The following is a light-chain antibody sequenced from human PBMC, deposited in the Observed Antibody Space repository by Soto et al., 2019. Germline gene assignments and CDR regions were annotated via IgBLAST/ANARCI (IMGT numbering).Light chain of an antibody. CDR1: QSLSSN. CDR2: GAS. J-gene: IGKJ1*01. CDR3: QQYSIWRT. Sequence: EIVMTQSPATLSVSPGERATLSCRASQSLSSNLAWYQQKPGQAPRLLIYGASTRATGIPARFSGSGSGTEFTLTISGLQSEDFAVYYCQQYSIWRTFGQGTKVDIK. V-gene: IGKV3-15*01.